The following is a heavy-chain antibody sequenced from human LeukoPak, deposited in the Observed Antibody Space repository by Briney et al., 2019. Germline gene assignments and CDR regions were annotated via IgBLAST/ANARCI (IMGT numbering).Heavy chain of an antibody. V-gene: IGHV4-59*02. D-gene: IGHD5-12*01. J-gene: IGHJ4*02. CDR1: GGSVSSYY. CDR3: ARGNGYSGLGFDY. CDR2: IYYSGTT. Sequence: SETLSLTCTVSGGSVSSYYWTWIRQPPGKGLEWIGYIYYSGTTNYNPSPKSRVTISVDTSKNQFSLKLSSVTAADTAVYYCARGNGYSGLGFDYWGQGTLVTVSS.